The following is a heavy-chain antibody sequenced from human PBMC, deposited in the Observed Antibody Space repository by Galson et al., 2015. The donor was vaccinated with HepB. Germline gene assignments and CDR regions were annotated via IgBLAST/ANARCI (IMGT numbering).Heavy chain of an antibody. Sequence: SLRLSCAASGFTFSSYAMHWVRQAPGKGLEWVAVISYDGSNKYYADSVKGRFTISRDNSKNTLYLQMNSLRAEDTAVYYCARDSYSSSSSDFDYWGQGTLVTVSS. CDR1: GFTFSSYA. CDR3: ARDSYSSSSSDFDY. CDR2: ISYDGSNK. V-gene: IGHV3-30-3*01. J-gene: IGHJ4*02. D-gene: IGHD6-6*01.